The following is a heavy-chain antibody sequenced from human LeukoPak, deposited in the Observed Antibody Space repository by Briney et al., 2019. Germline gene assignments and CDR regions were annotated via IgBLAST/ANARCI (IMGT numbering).Heavy chain of an antibody. CDR2: IIPIFGTA. V-gene: IGHV1-69*05. J-gene: IGHJ3*02. D-gene: IGHD3-3*01. CDR1: GGTFSSYA. CDR3: ARGVRFLEWFGAFDI. Sequence: ASVKASCKASGGTFSSYAISWVRQAPGQGLEWMGGIIPIFGTANYAQKFQGRVTITTDESTSTAYMELSSLRSEDTAVYYCARGVRFLEWFGAFDIWGQGTMVTVSS.